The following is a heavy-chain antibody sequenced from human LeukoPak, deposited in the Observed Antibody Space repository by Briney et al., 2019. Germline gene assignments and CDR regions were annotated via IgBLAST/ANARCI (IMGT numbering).Heavy chain of an antibody. V-gene: IGHV4-38-2*02. CDR1: GFSISTAYY. CDR2: IYRSGFT. CDR3: AKVRVGGDYFDY. J-gene: IGHJ4*02. D-gene: IGHD1-26*01. Sequence: PSETLSLTCTVSGFSISTAYYWGWIRQPPGKRLEWIGSIYRSGFTYYNPSLESRVTISMAATKNQFSLNLTSVTAADTAIYYCAKVRVGGDYFDYWGQGIRVTVSS.